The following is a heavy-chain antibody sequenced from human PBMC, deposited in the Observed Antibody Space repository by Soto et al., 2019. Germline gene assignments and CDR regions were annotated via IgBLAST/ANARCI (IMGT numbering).Heavy chain of an antibody. CDR2: INHSGST. CDR1: GGSFSGYY. Sequence: PSETLSLTCAVYGGSFSGYYWSWIRQPPGKGLEWIGEINHSGSTNYNPSLKSRVTISVDTSKNQFSLKLSSVTAADTAVYYCARVYYGSGSYSPIFDYWGQGTLVTVSS. D-gene: IGHD3-10*01. J-gene: IGHJ4*02. CDR3: ARVYYGSGSYSPIFDY. V-gene: IGHV4-34*01.